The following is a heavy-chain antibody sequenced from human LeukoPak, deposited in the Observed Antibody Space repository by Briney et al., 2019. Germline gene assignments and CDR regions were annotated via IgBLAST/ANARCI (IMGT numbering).Heavy chain of an antibody. J-gene: IGHJ4*02. D-gene: IGHD4-23*01. CDR2: INSSSSYI. CDR3: WSASAYVGDY. Sequence: GGSLRLSCAASGFTFRSYSMNWVRQAPRKGLESVPSINSSSSYINYAYAVKDRFTSSSNNAKHSVYLQMNSLRAEDTAVYYCWSASAYVGDYWGQGTLVTVSS. CDR1: GFTFRSYS. V-gene: IGHV3-21*01.